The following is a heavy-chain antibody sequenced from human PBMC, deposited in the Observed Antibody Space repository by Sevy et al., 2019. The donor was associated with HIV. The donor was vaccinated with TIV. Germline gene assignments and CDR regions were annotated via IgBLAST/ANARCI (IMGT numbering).Heavy chain of an antibody. D-gene: IGHD2-2*01. J-gene: IGHJ6*02. CDR2: IKSKTDCGTT. CDR3: TTDPQCISTSCYYYYYGMDV. CDR1: GFTFSNAW. Sequence: GGSLRLSCAASGFTFSNAWMNWVRQAPGKGLEWVDRIKSKTDCGTTDNAAPVKGRFTISRDDSKNTLYLQMNSLKTEDTAVYYCTTDPQCISTSCYYYYYGMDVWGQGTTVTVSS. V-gene: IGHV3-15*07.